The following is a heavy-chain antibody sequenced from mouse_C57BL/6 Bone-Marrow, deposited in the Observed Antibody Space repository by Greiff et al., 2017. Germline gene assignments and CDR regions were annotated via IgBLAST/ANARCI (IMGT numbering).Heavy chain of an antibody. CDR1: GFSLTSYG. D-gene: IGHD1-1*01. V-gene: IGHV2-6-1*01. CDR3: ARHELRSFYAMDY. CDR2: IWSDGST. J-gene: IGHJ4*01. Sequence: VQRVESGPGLVAPSQSLSITCTVSGFSLTSYGVHWVRQPPGKGLEWLVVIWSDGSTTYNSALKSRLSISKDNSKSQVFLKMNSLQTDDTAMYYCARHELRSFYAMDYWGQGTSVTVSS.